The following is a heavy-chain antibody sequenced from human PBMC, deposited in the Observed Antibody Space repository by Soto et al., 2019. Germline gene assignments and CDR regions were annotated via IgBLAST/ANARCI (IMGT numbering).Heavy chain of an antibody. D-gene: IGHD2-2*01. J-gene: IGHJ4*01. V-gene: IGHV4-31*03. CDR3: AGATFNTISFDL. Sequence: SETLSLTCSVSGGSITTGGTYWSWARLLPGKGLQWVGYIYYTGAAYYNPALKSRVTISLDTSENRFSLKLTSVTAADTAVYYGAGATFNTISFDLGGHGRQVTVS. CDR2: IYYTGAA. CDR1: GGSITTGGTY.